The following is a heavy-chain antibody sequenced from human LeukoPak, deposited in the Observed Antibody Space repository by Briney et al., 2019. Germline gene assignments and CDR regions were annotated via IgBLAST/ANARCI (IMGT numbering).Heavy chain of an antibody. D-gene: IGHD3-10*01. V-gene: IGHV3-23*01. Sequence: GTLTLSCAASGFTFSSYAMSCVRQAPGKGLEWVSTISGSGGTTFYADSVKGWFTISRDNSKNTLYLQMDSLRAEDTAVYYCAAHYGSTSFSPYDYWGQGALVTVSS. CDR1: GFTFSSYA. CDR2: ISGSGGTT. CDR3: AAHYGSTSFSPYDY. J-gene: IGHJ4*02.